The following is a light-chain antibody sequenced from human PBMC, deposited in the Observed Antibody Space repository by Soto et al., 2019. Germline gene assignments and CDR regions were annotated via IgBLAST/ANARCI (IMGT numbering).Light chain of an antibody. CDR1: SGDIGSYNR. CDR3: ISYTSDDVRYV. CDR2: EVT. Sequence: QSALTQPASVSGSPGQSITISCTGTSGDIGSYNRVSWYQQHPGKAPKLIIYEVTDRPSGVSNRFSGSKSGNTASLTISGFQAEDEAEYYCISYTSDDVRYVFGTGTKVTVL. V-gene: IGLV2-14*01. J-gene: IGLJ1*01.